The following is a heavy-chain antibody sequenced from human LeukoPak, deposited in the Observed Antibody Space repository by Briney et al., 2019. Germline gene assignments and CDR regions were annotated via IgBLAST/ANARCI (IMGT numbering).Heavy chain of an antibody. V-gene: IGHV1-46*01. D-gene: IGHD1-26*01. CDR1: GYTFTSYY. J-gene: IGHJ4*02. Sequence: ASVKVSCKASGYTFTSYYMHWVRQAPGQRLEWMGIINPSGGSTSYAKKFQGRVTMPRDTSPRTVYMPLSCVRSQDTAVYYCARSVVGATPSFDCWGQGTLVIVSS. CDR3: ARSVVGATPSFDC. CDR2: INPSGGST.